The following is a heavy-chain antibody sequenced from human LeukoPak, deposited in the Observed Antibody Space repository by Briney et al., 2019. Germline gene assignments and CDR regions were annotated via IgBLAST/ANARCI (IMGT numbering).Heavy chain of an antibody. CDR3: ARGWEFYDFWSGYYYMDV. CDR1: GGSISSGSYY. Sequence: SETLSLTCTVSGGSISSGSYYWSWIRQPAGKGLEWIGRIYTSGSTNYNPSPKSRVTISVDTSKNQFSLKLSSVTAADTAVYYCARGWEFYDFWSGYYYMDVWGKGTTVTVSS. J-gene: IGHJ6*03. V-gene: IGHV4-61*02. D-gene: IGHD3-3*01. CDR2: IYTSGST.